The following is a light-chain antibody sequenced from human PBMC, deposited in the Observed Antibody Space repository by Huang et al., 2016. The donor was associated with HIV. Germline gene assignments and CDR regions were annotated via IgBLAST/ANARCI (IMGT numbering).Light chain of an antibody. V-gene: IGKV3-15*01. J-gene: IGKJ4*01. CDR3: HQYNNWLLS. Sequence: IVMTQSPATLSVSPGERVTLSCRANRSVRSNLAWYQQRPGQAPRIRIYGSSTRAPAIPARFSGSGSGTDFSLTISSLQSEDFALYYCHQYNNWLLSFGGGTRVDI. CDR2: GSS. CDR1: RSVRSN.